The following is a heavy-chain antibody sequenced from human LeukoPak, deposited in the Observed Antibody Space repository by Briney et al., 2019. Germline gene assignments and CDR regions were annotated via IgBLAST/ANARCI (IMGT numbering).Heavy chain of an antibody. CDR3: AREGIVATFYYYYGMDV. J-gene: IGHJ6*02. Sequence: GGSLRLSCAASGFTFSDYYISWIRQAPGKGLEWVSYISSSGSTIYYADSAKGRFTISRDNAKNSLYLQMNSLRAEDTAVYYCAREGIVATFYYYYGMDVWGQGTTVTVSS. D-gene: IGHD5-12*01. V-gene: IGHV3-11*01. CDR2: ISSSGSTI. CDR1: GFTFSDYY.